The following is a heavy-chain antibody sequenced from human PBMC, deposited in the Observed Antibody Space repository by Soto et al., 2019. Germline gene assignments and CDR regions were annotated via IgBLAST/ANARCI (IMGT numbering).Heavy chain of an antibody. CDR2: ISSSSSYI. CDR3: ARDLLTYGQRVSDSLDA. CDR1: EFTFISYR. D-gene: IGHD4-17*01. V-gene: IGHV3-21*01. Sequence: PGGSPGLSCAASEFTFISYRMNWVRQAPGKGLEWVSSISSSSSYIYYADSVKGRFTISRDNAKNSLYLQMNSLRAEDTAVYYCARDLLTYGQRVSDSLDARGQGTLVTVSS. J-gene: IGHJ5*02.